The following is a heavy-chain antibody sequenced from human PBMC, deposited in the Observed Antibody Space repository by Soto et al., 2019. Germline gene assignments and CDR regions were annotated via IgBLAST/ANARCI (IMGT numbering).Heavy chain of an antibody. CDR1: GYTFSNYD. J-gene: IGHJ4*02. D-gene: IGHD3-10*01. CDR2: VNPNNGDT. CDR3: AKVSRKGSAIDFDY. V-gene: IGHV1-8*01. Sequence: QVQLVQSGAELKKPGASVKVSCKASGYTFSNYDMNWVRQATGQGPEWIGWVNPNNGDTGYAQKSQGRVTLTTDISTTPAYMELTSLRSEETAIYYCAKVSRKGSAIDFDYWGQGTLITVSS.